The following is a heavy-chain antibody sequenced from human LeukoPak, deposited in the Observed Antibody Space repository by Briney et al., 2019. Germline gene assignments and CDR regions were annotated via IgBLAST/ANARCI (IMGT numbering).Heavy chain of an antibody. CDR3: VQDGPLRSDY. CDR2: IFASGTT. Sequence: SETLSLTCTVSGAFLSTYYWSWIRQTAGKGLEWVGRIFASGTTNYNPSLESRVAMSVDPSKNQFYLNLSSVTAADTAIYYCVQDGPLRSDYLGQGTLVTVSS. V-gene: IGHV4-4*07. J-gene: IGHJ4*02. D-gene: IGHD3-16*01. CDR1: GAFLSTYY.